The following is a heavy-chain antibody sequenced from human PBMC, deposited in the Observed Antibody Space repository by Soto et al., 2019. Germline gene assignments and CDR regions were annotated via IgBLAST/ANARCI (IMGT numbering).Heavy chain of an antibody. Sequence: QVQLVESGGGVVQPGRSLRLSCAASGFTFSTYGMFWVRQPTGKGLEWVAAIPSDGSNKYYADSVKGRFTISRDNSNNTLFLQMDSLRTDDTAVYYCAKDFHPSQSYALYNWFDPWGQGTLVTVSS. CDR3: AKDFHPSQSYALYNWFDP. J-gene: IGHJ5*02. D-gene: IGHD3-16*01. CDR2: IPSDGSNK. CDR1: GFTFSTYG. V-gene: IGHV3-30*18.